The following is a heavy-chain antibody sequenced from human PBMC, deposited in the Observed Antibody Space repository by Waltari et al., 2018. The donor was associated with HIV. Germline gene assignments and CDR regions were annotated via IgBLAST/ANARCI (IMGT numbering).Heavy chain of an antibody. CDR2: IGSLQNFI. Sequence: EVRLLESGGGLVRPGGSLSLSCAASGFRFSDYNMNWVRQGPGKGLEWVASIGSLQNFIHYADSVKGRFTVSRDNAKNSLYLQMNSLTAEDMAVYYCARGPSSGWSWFDPWGQGTLVTVSS. V-gene: IGHV3-21*01. CDR1: GFRFSDYN. J-gene: IGHJ5*02. D-gene: IGHD6-19*01. CDR3: ARGPSSGWSWFDP.